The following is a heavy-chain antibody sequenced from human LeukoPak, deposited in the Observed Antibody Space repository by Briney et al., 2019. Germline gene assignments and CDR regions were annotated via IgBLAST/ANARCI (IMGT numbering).Heavy chain of an antibody. Sequence: SETLSLTCTVSGGSISSYYWSWIRQPPGKGLEWIGYIYYSGSTNYNPSLKSRVTISVDTSKNQFSLKLSSVTAADTAAYYCARIPGYSSGWYLIDAFDIWGQGTMVTVSS. CDR2: IYYSGST. CDR1: GGSISSYY. D-gene: IGHD6-19*01. J-gene: IGHJ3*02. V-gene: IGHV4-59*08. CDR3: ARIPGYSSGWYLIDAFDI.